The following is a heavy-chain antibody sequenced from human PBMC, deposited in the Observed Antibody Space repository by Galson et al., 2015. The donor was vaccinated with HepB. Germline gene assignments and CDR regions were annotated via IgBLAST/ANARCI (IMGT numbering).Heavy chain of an antibody. D-gene: IGHD3-22*01. CDR1: GGSISSYY. CDR2: IYTSGST. J-gene: IGHJ4*02. CDR3: ARENLMIVVAYFDY. V-gene: IGHV4-4*07. Sequence: QVQLQESGPGLVKPSETLSLTCTVSGGSISSYYWSWIRQPAGKGLEWIGRIYTSGSTNYNPSLKSRVTMSVDTSKNQFSLKLSSVTAADTAVYYCARENLMIVVAYFDYWGQGTLVTVSS.